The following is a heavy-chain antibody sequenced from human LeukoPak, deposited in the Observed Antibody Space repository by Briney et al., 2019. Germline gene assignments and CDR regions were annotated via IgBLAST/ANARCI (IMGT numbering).Heavy chain of an antibody. Sequence: ASVKVSCKASGYTFTGYYMHWVRQAPGQGLEWMGWINPNSGGTNYAQKFQGRVTMTRDTSISTDYLELRRLRSDDTAVYYCARGCSSTSCYGYYYMDVWGKGTTVTVSS. J-gene: IGHJ6*03. CDR2: INPNSGGT. D-gene: IGHD2-2*01. CDR3: ARGCSSTSCYGYYYMDV. V-gene: IGHV1-2*02. CDR1: GYTFTGYY.